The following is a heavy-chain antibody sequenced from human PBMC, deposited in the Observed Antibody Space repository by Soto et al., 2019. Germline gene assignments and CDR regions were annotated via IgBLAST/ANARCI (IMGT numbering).Heavy chain of an antibody. V-gene: IGHV1-69*01. CDR1: GGTFSSYA. CDR2: TIPIFGTA. Sequence: QVQLVQSGAEVKKPGSSVKVSCKASGGTFSSYAISWVRQAPGQGLEWMGGTIPIFGTANYAQKFQGRVTVTADESTSTAYMELSSLRSEDTAVYYCARDEFGRLWFGEFPYYGMDVWGQGTTVTVSS. CDR3: ARDEFGRLWFGEFPYYGMDV. J-gene: IGHJ6*02. D-gene: IGHD3-10*01.